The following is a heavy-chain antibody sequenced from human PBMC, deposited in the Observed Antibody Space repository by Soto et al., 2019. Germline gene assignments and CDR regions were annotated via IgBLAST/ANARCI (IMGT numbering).Heavy chain of an antibody. J-gene: IGHJ5*02. CDR2: INPNSGGT. D-gene: IGHD2-15*01. Sequence: ASVKVSCKASGYTFTGYYMHWVRQAPGQGLEWMGWINPNSGGTNYAQKFQGWVTMTRDTSISTAYMELSRLRSDDTAVYYCASAAAGSRLPTYVTWSAPWGQGTLVTVSS. CDR1: GYTFTGYY. V-gene: IGHV1-2*04. CDR3: ASAAAGSRLPTYVTWSAP.